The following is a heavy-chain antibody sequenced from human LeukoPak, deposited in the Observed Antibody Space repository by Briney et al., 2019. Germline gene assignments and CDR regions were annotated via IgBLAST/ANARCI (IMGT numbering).Heavy chain of an antibody. CDR1: GFTFDNYA. CDR2: ISWNSGTI. CDR3: ARAYKDRSLAGKKEFFQH. Sequence: SLRLSCAASGFTFDNYAMNWVRQVPGKGLGWISLISWNSGTIGYADSVKGRFTISRDNANNFLYLQMNSLRAEDTALYYCARAYKDRSLAGKKEFFQHWGQGTLVTVSS. J-gene: IGHJ1*01. D-gene: IGHD6-19*01. V-gene: IGHV3-9*01.